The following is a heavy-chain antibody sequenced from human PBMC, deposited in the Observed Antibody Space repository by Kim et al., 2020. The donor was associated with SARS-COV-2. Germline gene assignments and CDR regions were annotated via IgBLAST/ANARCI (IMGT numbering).Heavy chain of an antibody. CDR3: AKEDYYYNSPDY. Sequence: YYVDSVKGRFTISRDNAKNSLYLQMNSLRAEDTAVYYCAKEDYYYNSPDYWGQGAQVTVSS. J-gene: IGHJ4*02. V-gene: IGHV3-7*04. D-gene: IGHD3-22*01.